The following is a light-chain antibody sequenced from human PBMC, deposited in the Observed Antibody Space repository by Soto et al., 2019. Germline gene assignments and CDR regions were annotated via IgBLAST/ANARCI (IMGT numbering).Light chain of an antibody. CDR2: SNN. CDR1: SSNVGNNV. CDR3: SSYTSSSTLV. J-gene: IGLJ3*02. Sequence: QSVLTQTPSASGTPGQRVTISCSGGSSNVGNNVVHWYQHLPGTAPRRLIHSNNRRPSGVPDRFSGSKSGTSASLAINGLQSEDEADYYCSSYTSSSTLVFGGGTKVTVL. V-gene: IGLV1-44*01.